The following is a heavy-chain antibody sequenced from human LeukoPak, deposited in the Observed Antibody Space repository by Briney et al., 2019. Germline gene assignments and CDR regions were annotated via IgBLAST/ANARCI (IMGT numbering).Heavy chain of an antibody. CDR1: GYTFTSYG. J-gene: IGHJ3*02. Sequence: ASVKVSCKASGYTFTSYGISWVRQAPGQGLEWMGWISAYNGNTNYAQKLQGRVTMTTDTSTSTAYMELRSLRSDDTAVYYCAREYYYDSSGYYYGRAFGIWGQGTMVTVSS. V-gene: IGHV1-18*01. CDR3: AREYYYDSSGYYYGRAFGI. CDR2: ISAYNGNT. D-gene: IGHD3-22*01.